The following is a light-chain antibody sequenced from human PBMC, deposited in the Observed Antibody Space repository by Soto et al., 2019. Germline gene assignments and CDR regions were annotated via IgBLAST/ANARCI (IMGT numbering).Light chain of an antibody. Sequence: QSALTQPPSVSGAPGQRVTISCTGRSSNIGAGYDVHWYQQLPGTAPKLLIYGNSNRPSGVPDRFSGSKSGTSASLAITGLQAEDEADYYCQSYDSSLRGVVFGGGTKLTVL. CDR2: GNS. CDR1: SSNIGAGYD. CDR3: QSYDSSLRGVV. J-gene: IGLJ2*01. V-gene: IGLV1-40*01.